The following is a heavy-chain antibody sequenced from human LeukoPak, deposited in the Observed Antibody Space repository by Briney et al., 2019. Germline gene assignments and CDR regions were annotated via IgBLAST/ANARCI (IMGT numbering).Heavy chain of an antibody. D-gene: IGHD5-12*01. Sequence: GSLRLSCAASGFTFSSYGMHWVRQAPGKGLEWVAVISYDGSNKYYADSVKGRFTISRDNSKNTLYLQMNSLRAEDTAVYYCANSRYSGYDWFDYYYGMDVWGQGTTVTVSS. CDR2: ISYDGSNK. V-gene: IGHV3-30*18. CDR1: GFTFSSYG. CDR3: ANSRYSGYDWFDYYYGMDV. J-gene: IGHJ6*02.